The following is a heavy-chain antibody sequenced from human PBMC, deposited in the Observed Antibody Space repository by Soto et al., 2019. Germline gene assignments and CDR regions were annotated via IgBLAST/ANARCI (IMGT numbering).Heavy chain of an antibody. CDR3: ARKDGVKDAFDI. J-gene: IGHJ3*02. Sequence: GGSLRLSCAASGFTFSSYSMNWVRQAPGKGLKWVSSISSSSSYIYYADSVKGRFTISRDNAKNSLYLQMNSLRAEDTAVYYCARKDGVKDAFDIWGQGTMVTVSS. CDR1: GFTFSSYS. D-gene: IGHD4-17*01. CDR2: ISSSSSYI. V-gene: IGHV3-21*01.